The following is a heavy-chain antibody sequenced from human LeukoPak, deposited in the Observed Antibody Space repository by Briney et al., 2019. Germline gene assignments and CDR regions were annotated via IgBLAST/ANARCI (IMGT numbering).Heavy chain of an antibody. CDR1: GFTFSSYA. D-gene: IGHD3-9*01. J-gene: IGHJ4*02. Sequence: GGSLRLSCAASGFTFSSYAMSWVRQTPEKGLHWVSAISGSGGSTYYADSVKGRFTISRDNSKNTLYLQMNSLRAEDTAVYYCAKDSPQNDWRGFDYWGQGTLVTVSS. V-gene: IGHV3-23*01. CDR2: ISGSGGST. CDR3: AKDSPQNDWRGFDY.